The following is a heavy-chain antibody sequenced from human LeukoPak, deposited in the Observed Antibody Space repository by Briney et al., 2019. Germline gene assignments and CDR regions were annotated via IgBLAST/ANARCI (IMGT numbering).Heavy chain of an antibody. D-gene: IGHD3-22*01. V-gene: IGHV3-23*01. CDR3: AKDERWGSSGYYYYFDY. CDR1: GFTFSSYA. J-gene: IGHJ4*02. CDR2: ISGSGGST. Sequence: GGSLRLSCAASGFTFSSYAMSWVRQAPGKGLEWVSAISGSGGSTYYADSVKGRFTISRDNSKNTLYLQMNSLRAEDTAVYYCAKDERWGSSGYYYYFDYWGQGTLVTVSS.